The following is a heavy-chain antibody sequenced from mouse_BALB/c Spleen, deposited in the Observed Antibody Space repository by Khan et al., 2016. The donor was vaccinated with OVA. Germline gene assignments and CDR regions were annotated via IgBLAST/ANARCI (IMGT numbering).Heavy chain of an antibody. CDR1: GYTFTNYG. Sequence: QIQLVQSGPELKKPGETVKISCKASGYTFTNYGMNWVKQAPGKGLKWMGWINTYTGEPTYVDDFKGRFAFSLETSASPAYLQFNNLKNEDTATCFCASGDYWYFDVWGAGTTVTVSS. J-gene: IGHJ1*01. V-gene: IGHV9-3-1*01. CDR2: INTYTGEP. CDR3: ASGDYWYFDV. D-gene: IGHD2-13*01.